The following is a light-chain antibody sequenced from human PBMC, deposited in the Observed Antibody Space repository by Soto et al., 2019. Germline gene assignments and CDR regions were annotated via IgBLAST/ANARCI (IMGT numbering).Light chain of an antibody. J-gene: IGKJ5*01. CDR3: QQYDDWPLT. CDR2: DAS. CDR1: RSLTTN. Sequence: EVVMTQSPGTLSVSPGGRATLSCRASRSLTTNLAWYQKKPGQAPRLLIHDASTRATGIPARFSGSGSGTDFPLTISGLQSEDFAVYYCQQYDDWPLTFGQGTRLETK. V-gene: IGKV3-15*01.